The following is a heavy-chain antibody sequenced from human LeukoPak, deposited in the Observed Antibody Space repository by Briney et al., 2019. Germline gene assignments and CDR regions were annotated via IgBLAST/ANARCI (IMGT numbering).Heavy chain of an antibody. CDR2: ISSSGSTI. D-gene: IGHD3-10*01. Sequence: LSLTCTVSGYSISSGYYWGWIRQPPGKGLEWVSYISSSGSTIYYADSVKGRFTISRDNAKNSLYLQMNSLRAEDTAVYYCARDSYYFGSGSPYYWGQGTLVTVSS. CDR3: ARDSYYFGSGSPYY. V-gene: IGHV3-11*04. CDR1: GYSISSGYY. J-gene: IGHJ4*02.